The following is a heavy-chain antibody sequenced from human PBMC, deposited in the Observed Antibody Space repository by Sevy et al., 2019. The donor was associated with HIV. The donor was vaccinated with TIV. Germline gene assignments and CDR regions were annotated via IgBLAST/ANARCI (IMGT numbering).Heavy chain of an antibody. D-gene: IGHD3-10*01. Sequence: SETLSLTCAAYGGSFSGYSWSWIRQPPGKGLEWIGELNHSGSTNYNPSPKSRVTISVDTSKNQFSLKLSSVTAADTAVYYCAGRGISYYGMDFWGQGTTVTVSS. CDR2: LNHSGST. CDR1: GGSFSGYS. V-gene: IGHV4-34*01. J-gene: IGHJ6*02. CDR3: AGRGISYYGMDF.